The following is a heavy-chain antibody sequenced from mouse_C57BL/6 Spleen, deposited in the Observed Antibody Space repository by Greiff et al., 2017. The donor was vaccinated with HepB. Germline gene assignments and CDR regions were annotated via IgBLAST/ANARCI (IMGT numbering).Heavy chain of an antibody. CDR3: ARYYNNFDY. D-gene: IGHD2-12*01. CDR2: IDPEDGET. V-gene: IGHV14-2*01. CDR1: SFNIKDYY. J-gene: IGHJ2*01. Sequence: EVQLQQSGAELVKPGASVKLSCTASSFNIKDYYMHWVKQRTEQGLEWIGRIDPEDGETKYDPKFQGKATITADTSSKTAYLQLSSLTSEDTAVYYCARYYNNFDYWGQGTTLTVSS.